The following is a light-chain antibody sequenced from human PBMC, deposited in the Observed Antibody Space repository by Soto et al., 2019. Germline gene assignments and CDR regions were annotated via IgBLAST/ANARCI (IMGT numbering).Light chain of an antibody. CDR1: RSDVGGYTY. CDR2: DVT. Sequence: QSALTQPASVSGSPGQSITISCTGTRSDVGGYTYVSWYQHHPGKAPKLMIYDVTNRPSGVSNRFSGSKSGNTASLTISGLQAEDEADYYCASYTSGTSWVFGGGTKLTVL. V-gene: IGLV2-14*03. J-gene: IGLJ3*02. CDR3: ASYTSGTSWV.